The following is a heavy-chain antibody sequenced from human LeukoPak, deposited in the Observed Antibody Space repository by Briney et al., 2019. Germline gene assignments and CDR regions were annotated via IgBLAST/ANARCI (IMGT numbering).Heavy chain of an antibody. CDR3: AREAKTYYYDSSGYLSLDY. Sequence: SETLSLTXTVSGGSISSGDYYWSWIRQPPGKGLEWTGYIYYSGSTYYNPSLKSRVTISVDTSKNQFSLKLSSVTAADTAVYYCAREAKTYYYDSSGYLSLDYWGQGTLVTVSS. J-gene: IGHJ4*02. CDR2: IYYSGST. V-gene: IGHV4-30-4*08. D-gene: IGHD3-22*01. CDR1: GGSISSGDYY.